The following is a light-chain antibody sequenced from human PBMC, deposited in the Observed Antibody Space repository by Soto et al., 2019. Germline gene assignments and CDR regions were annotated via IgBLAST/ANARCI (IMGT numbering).Light chain of an antibody. V-gene: IGLV1-47*01. CDR2: RND. CDR3: AAWSDSLSGRV. J-gene: IGLJ3*02. Sequence: QSVLTQPPSASGTPGQRVTIPCSGSSSNIGTNYVYWYQQLPGTAPKLLIYRNDQRPSGVPDRFSGSKSGTSASLAISGLRSEDEADYYCAAWSDSLSGRVFGGGTEVTVL. CDR1: SSNIGTNY.